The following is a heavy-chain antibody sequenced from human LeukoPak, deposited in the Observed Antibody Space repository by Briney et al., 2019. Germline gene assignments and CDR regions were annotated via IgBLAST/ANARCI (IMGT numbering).Heavy chain of an antibody. V-gene: IGHV4-39*01. CDR3: ASMTYYDILTGYFTSDY. Sequence: SETLSLTCTVSGGSISSSSYYWGWIRQPPGKGLEWIGSIYYSGSTYYNPSLKSRVTISVDTSKNQFSLKLSSVTAADTAVYYCASMTYYDILTGYFTSDYWGQGTLVTVSS. J-gene: IGHJ4*02. CDR1: GGSISSSSYY. D-gene: IGHD3-9*01. CDR2: IYYSGST.